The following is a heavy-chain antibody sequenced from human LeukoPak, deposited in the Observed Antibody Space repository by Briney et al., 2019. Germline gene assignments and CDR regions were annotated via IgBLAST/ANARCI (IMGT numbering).Heavy chain of an antibody. CDR3: ARDGREWREDY. CDR2: IYSGGAT. CDR1: GFTVSSNY. Sequence: PGGSLRLSCAASGFTVSSNYMGWVRQASGKGLEWVSVIYSGGATYYADSVKGRFTISRDNSKNTLYLQMNSLRAEDTAVYYCARDGREWREDYWGQGTLVTVSS. V-gene: IGHV3-66*01. J-gene: IGHJ4*02. D-gene: IGHD1-26*01.